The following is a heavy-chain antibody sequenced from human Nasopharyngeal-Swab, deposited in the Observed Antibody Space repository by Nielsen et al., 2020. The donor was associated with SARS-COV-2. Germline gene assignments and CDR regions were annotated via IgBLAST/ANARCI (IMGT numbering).Heavy chain of an antibody. V-gene: IGHV3-49*04. D-gene: IGHD3-22*01. CDR2: IRSKAYGGTT. Sequence: GESLKISCTASGFTFGDYAMSWVRQAPGKGLEWVGFIRSKAYGGTTEYAASVKGRFTISRDDSKSIAYLQMNSLKTEDTAVYYCTFDSSGYYPHDALDIWGQGTMVTVSS. J-gene: IGHJ3*02. CDR3: TFDSSGYYPHDALDI. CDR1: GFTFGDYA.